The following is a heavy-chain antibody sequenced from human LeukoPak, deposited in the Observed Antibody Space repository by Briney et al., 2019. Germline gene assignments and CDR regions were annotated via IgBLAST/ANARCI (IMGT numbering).Heavy chain of an antibody. V-gene: IGHV4-59*01. CDR2: MYYSGIT. CDR1: GGSISTFY. J-gene: IGHJ6*02. Sequence: KPSETLSLTCTVSGGSISTFYWTWIRQPPGKGLEWIGYMYYSGITKYNPSLKSRVSISVDTSRSQFSLSLSSMTVADTAVYYCAGSYSSSWPDYYYYGMDVWGQGTTVTVSS. D-gene: IGHD6-13*01. CDR3: AGSYSSSWPDYYYYGMDV.